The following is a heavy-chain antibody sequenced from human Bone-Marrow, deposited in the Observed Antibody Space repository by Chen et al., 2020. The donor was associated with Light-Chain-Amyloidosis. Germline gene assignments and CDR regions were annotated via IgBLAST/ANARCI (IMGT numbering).Heavy chain of an antibody. D-gene: IGHD5-12*01. CDR1: GYTSPNYW. CDR3: ARRRDGYNFDY. Sequence: EVQLEQSGPEVKKPGESLKISCTGPGYTSPNYWIGWVRQMPGKGLEWMGVIYPDDSDARYSPSFEGQVTISADKSITTAYLQWRSLKASDTAMYYCARRRDGYNFDYWGQGTLVTVSS. CDR2: IYPDDSDA. V-gene: IGHV5-51*01. J-gene: IGHJ4*02.